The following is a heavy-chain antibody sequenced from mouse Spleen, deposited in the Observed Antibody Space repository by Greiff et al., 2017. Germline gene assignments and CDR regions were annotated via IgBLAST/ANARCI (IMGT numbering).Heavy chain of an antibody. J-gene: IGHJ4*01. CDR2: ISYSGST. Sequence: EVKLMESGPGLVKPSQSLSLTCTVTGYSITSDYSWNWIRQFPVNKLEWMGYISYSGSTSYNPSLNSRISITRDTSKNQFFLQLNSVTTEETATYYCARSDYALYYYAMDYWGQETSVTVSS. V-gene: IGHV3-2*02. CDR3: ARSDYALYYYAMDY. D-gene: IGHD2-13*01. CDR1: GYSITSDYS.